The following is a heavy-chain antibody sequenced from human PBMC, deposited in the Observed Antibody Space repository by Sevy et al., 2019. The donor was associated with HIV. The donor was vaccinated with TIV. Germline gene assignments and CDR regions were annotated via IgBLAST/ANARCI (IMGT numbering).Heavy chain of an antibody. V-gene: IGHV1-18*01. CDR3: ARDLGGYGGNSIDY. CDR2: ISAYNGNT. D-gene: IGHD2-21*02. CDR1: GYTFTSYG. J-gene: IGHJ4*02. Sequence: ASVKVSCKASGYTFTSYGISWVRQAPGQGLEWMGWISAYNGNTIYAQKLQGRVTMTTDTSTSTAYVELRSLRSDDTAIYYCARDLGGYGGNSIDYWGQGTLVTVSS.